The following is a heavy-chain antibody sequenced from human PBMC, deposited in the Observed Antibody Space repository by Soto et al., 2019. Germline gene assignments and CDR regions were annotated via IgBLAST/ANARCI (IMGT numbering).Heavy chain of an antibody. CDR2: INHSGST. D-gene: IGHD6-6*01. CDR3: ASLTYSSSSFWFDP. CDR1: CGSFSGYY. J-gene: IGHJ5*02. V-gene: IGHV4-34*01. Sequence: TSETLSLTCAFYCGSFSGYYWSWIRQPPGKGLEWIGEINHSGSTNYNPSLKSRVTISVDTSKNQFSLKLSSVTAADTAVYYCASLTYSSSSFWFDPWGQGTLVTVSS.